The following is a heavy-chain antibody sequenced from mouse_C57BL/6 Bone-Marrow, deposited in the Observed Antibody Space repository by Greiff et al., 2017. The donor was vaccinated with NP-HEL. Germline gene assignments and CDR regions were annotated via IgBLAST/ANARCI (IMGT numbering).Heavy chain of an antibody. CDR2: IYPGDGYT. V-gene: IGHV1-82*01. CDR1: GYAFSSSW. CDR3: ARSEY. Sequence: VQLQQSGPELVKPGASVKISCKASGYAFSSSWMNWVKQMPGKGLEWIGRIYPGDGYTNYNRKFKGKATLTADKSSSTAYMQLSRLTSEDSAVYVCARSEYWGQGTTLTVSA. J-gene: IGHJ2*01.